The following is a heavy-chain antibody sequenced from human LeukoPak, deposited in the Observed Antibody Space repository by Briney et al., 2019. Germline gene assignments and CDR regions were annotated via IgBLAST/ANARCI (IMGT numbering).Heavy chain of an antibody. V-gene: IGHV3-21*01. CDR2: ISSSSSYI. CDR3: ARGGAGSHTFDY. Sequence: GGSLRLSCAASGFTFSSYSMNWVRQAPGKGLEWVSSISSSSSYIYYADSVKGRFTISRDNAKNSLYLQMNSPRAEDTAVYYCARGGAGSHTFDYWGQGTLVTVSS. J-gene: IGHJ4*02. D-gene: IGHD1-26*01. CDR1: GFTFSSYS.